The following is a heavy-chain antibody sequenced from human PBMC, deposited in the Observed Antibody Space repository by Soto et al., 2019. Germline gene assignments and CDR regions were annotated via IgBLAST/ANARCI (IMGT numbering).Heavy chain of an antibody. CDR3: ARDLDY. CDR2: ISYDGSNK. V-gene: IGHV3-30-3*01. Sequence: GGSLRLSCAASGFTFSSYAMHWVRQAPGKGLEWVAVISYDGSNKYYADSVKGRFTISRDNSKNTLYLQMNSLRAEDTAVYYCARDLDYWGQGTLVTVSS. J-gene: IGHJ4*02. CDR1: GFTFSSYA.